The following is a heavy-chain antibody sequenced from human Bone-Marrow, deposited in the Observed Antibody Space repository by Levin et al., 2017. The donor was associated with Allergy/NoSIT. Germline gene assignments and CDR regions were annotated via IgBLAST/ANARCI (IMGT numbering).Heavy chain of an antibody. Sequence: RGESLKISCSASGFTFSNHAMHWVRQAPGKGLEYVSGISNNGRYTYYADSVTSRFTISRDNSKKTLYLQMSSLRPEDTSVYYCVKEYRITIFGVVPAFDSWGQGTLVTVSS. V-gene: IGHV3-64D*06. D-gene: IGHD3-3*01. CDR1: GFTFSNHA. CDR2: ISNNGRYT. J-gene: IGHJ3*01. CDR3: VKEYRITIFGVVPAFDS.